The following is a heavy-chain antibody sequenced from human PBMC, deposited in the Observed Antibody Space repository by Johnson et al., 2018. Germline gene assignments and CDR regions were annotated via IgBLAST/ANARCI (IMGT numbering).Heavy chain of an antibody. D-gene: IGHD2-21*02. CDR3: ERGVVVVTDDAFDI. CDR1: GFTFSSYA. J-gene: IGHJ3*02. V-gene: IGHV3-30-3*01. Sequence: QVQLVESGGGVVQPGRSLRLSCAASGFTFSSYAMHWVRQAPGKGLEWVAVISYDGSNKYYADSVKGRFTISSDNSKNTLYLQMNSLRAEDTAVYYCERGVVVVTDDAFDIWGQGTLVTVAS. CDR2: ISYDGSNK.